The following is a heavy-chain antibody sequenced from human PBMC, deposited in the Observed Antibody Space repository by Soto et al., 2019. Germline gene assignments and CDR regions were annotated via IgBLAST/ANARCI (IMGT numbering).Heavy chain of an antibody. Sequence: ASVKVSCKASGCTFTSYYMHWVRQAPGQGLEWMGWISAYNGNTNYAQKLQGRVTMTTDTSTSTAYMELRSLRSDDTAVYYCARDRSSGELVYWGQGTLVTVPS. J-gene: IGHJ4*02. CDR1: GCTFTSYY. V-gene: IGHV1-18*04. D-gene: IGHD1-7*01. CDR3: ARDRSSGELVY. CDR2: ISAYNGNT.